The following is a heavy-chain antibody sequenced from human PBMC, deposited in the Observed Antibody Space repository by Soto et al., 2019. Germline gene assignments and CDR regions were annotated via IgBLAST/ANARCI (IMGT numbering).Heavy chain of an antibody. CDR1: GGSISSYY. CDR3: ARDAGIAAAVV. CDR2: IYYSGST. Sequence: SETLSLTCAVSGGSISSYYWSWIRQPPGKGLEWIGYIYYSGSTNYNPSLKSRVTISVDTSKNQFSLKLSSVTAADTAVYYCARDAGIAAAVVWGQGTLVTVSS. J-gene: IGHJ4*02. V-gene: IGHV4-59*01. D-gene: IGHD6-13*01.